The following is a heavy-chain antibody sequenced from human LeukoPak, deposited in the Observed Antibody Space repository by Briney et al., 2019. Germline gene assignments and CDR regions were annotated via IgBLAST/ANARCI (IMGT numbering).Heavy chain of an antibody. CDR2: IGGSGDNT. CDR1: GFTFSNYT. Sequence: GGSLRLSCTASGFTFSNYTMSWVRQAPGKGLEWVSAIGGSGDNTYYAESVKGRLTIARDNSKNTVYLQMNNLRVEDTALYYCAREIWGAATGIGWFDPWGQGTLVTVSS. D-gene: IGHD6-13*01. V-gene: IGHV3-23*01. J-gene: IGHJ5*02. CDR3: AREIWGAATGIGWFDP.